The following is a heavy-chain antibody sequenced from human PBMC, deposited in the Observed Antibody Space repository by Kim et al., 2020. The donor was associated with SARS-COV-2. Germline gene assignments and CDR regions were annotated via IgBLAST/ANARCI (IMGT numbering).Heavy chain of an antibody. J-gene: IGHJ6*01. V-gene: IGHV3-30*02. CDR1: GFTFSSYG. D-gene: IGHD3-10*01. Sequence: GGSLRLSCAASGFTFSSYGMHWVRQAPGKGLEWVAVIWYDGSNKYYAASVTGRFTISRDNSKNTLYLQINSLRAEDTAVYDCATGGVMVQGVVKRNYYY. CDR2: IWYDGSNK. CDR3: ATGGVMVQGVVKRNYYY.